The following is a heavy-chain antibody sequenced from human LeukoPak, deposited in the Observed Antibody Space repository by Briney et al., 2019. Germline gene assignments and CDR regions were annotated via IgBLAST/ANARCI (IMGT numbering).Heavy chain of an antibody. CDR1: GYTFTGYY. J-gene: IGHJ4*02. Sequence: ASVKVSCKASGYTFTGYYMHWVRQAPGQGLEWMGWINPNSGGTNYAQKFQGRVTMTRDTSISTAYMELSRLRSDDTAVYYCARALPSIVVVSGDYWGQGTLVTVSS. D-gene: IGHD2-2*01. V-gene: IGHV1-2*02. CDR3: ARALPSIVVVSGDY. CDR2: INPNSGGT.